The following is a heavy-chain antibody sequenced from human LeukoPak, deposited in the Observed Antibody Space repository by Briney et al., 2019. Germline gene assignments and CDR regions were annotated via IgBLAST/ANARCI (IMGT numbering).Heavy chain of an antibody. D-gene: IGHD3-16*01. CDR2: VDPSRGAS. CDR1: GYTFTDLY. J-gene: IGHJ4*02. CDR3: ARDNYGPLYY. Sequence: ASVKVSCKPSGYTFTDLYIHWVRQAPGQGLEWMGWVDPSRGASKYAQKFQGMVTMTRDTSISTVYLELSSLASDYTAVYYGARDNYGPLYYWGKGTLVT. V-gene: IGHV1-2*02.